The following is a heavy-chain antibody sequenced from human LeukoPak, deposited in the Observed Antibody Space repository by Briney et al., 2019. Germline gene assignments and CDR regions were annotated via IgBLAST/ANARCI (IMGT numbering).Heavy chain of an antibody. V-gene: IGHV1-2*02. CDR1: GYPFTGYY. CDR2: INPNSGGT. Sequence: GASVKVSCKASGYPFTGYYFYWVRQAPGQGLEWMGWINPNSGGTNYAQKFQGRVTMTRDTSISTAYMELSRLRSDDTAVYYCARDYGDYVFYGMDVWGQGTTVTVSS. D-gene: IGHD4-17*01. J-gene: IGHJ6*02. CDR3: ARDYGDYVFYGMDV.